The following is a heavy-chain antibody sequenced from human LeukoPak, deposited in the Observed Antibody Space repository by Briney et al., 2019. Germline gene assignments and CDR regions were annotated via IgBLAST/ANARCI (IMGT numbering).Heavy chain of an antibody. J-gene: IGHJ4*02. CDR2: VSGSGVNR. D-gene: IGHD1-1*01. CDR1: GFTFLSYA. Sequence: PGGSLRLSCTASGFTFLSYAMSWVRQAPGKGLEWVSGVSGSGVNRFYSDSVKGRFTISRDNSKDTVYLEMNRLRAGDTALYYCAKSTERLRSQIDYWGQGTLVTVSS. CDR3: AKSTERLRSQIDY. V-gene: IGHV3-23*01.